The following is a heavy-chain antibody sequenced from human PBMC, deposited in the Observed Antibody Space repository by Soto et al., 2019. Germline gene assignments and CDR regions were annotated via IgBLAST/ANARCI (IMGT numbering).Heavy chain of an antibody. V-gene: IGHV3-30-3*01. CDR1: GFAFDNYA. CDR3: APEAESAVGAAFYAFYGMDG. D-gene: IGHD1-26*01. J-gene: IGHJ6*01. CDR2: TSRDGGKR. Sequence: QVQLVESGGGVVQPGRSLRLSCAASGFAFDNYAMHWVRQAPGKGMDGVALTSRDGGKRYYTDSVKGRFTISRDNSQPDLYLQINSLRTEDMAVYYGAPEAESAVGAAFYAFYGMDGWGQGTTVT.